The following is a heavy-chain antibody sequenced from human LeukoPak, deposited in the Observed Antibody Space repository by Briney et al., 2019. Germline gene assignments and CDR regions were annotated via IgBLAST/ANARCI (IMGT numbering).Heavy chain of an antibody. Sequence: GGSLRLSCAASGFTFSSYWMSWVRQAPGKGLEWVSVIYSGGSTYYADSVKGRFTISRDNSKNTLYLQMNSLRAEDMALYYCAKGPSLGATPSDAFDIWGQGTMVTVSS. V-gene: IGHV3-53*05. D-gene: IGHD1-26*01. J-gene: IGHJ3*02. CDR3: AKGPSLGATPSDAFDI. CDR1: GFTFSSYW. CDR2: IYSGGST.